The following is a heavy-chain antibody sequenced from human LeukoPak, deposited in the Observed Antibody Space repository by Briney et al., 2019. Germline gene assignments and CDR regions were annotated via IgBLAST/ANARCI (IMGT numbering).Heavy chain of an antibody. CDR2: IKQDGSEK. CDR3: ARDLVTPIDY. CDR1: GFIFSSYW. Sequence: GGSLRLSCAASGFIFSSYWMTWVSQAPGKGLEWVASIKQDGSEKYVDSVKGRFTISRDNAKNSLYLQMNSLRAEDTAVFYCARDLVTPIDYWGQGTLVTVSS. V-gene: IGHV3-7*03. D-gene: IGHD2-21*02. J-gene: IGHJ4*02.